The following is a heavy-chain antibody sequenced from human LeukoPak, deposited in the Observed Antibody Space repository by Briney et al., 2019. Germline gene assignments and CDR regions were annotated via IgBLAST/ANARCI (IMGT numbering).Heavy chain of an antibody. Sequence: SETLSLTCTVSGGSISSYYWSWIRQPPGKGLEWLGYIYYSGSTNYNPSLKSRVTISVDTSKNQFSLKLSSVTAADTAVYYCARSGYRAARLFDYWGQGTLVTVSS. D-gene: IGHD6-6*01. CDR1: GGSISSYY. V-gene: IGHV4-59*01. CDR2: IYYSGST. J-gene: IGHJ4*02. CDR3: ARSGYRAARLFDY.